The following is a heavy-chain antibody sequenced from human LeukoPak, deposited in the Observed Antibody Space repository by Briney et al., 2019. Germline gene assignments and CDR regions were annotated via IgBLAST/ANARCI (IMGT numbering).Heavy chain of an antibody. CDR3: AKGQRYFDL. V-gene: IGHV3-23*01. CDR1: GLTLKIYA. D-gene: IGHD1-14*01. J-gene: IGHJ4*02. CDR2: IPGSGATA. Sequence: QSGRSLRLSCAVSGLTLKIYAMSWVRHAPRKGLVWVSAIPGSGATAYYAFSVKDRLSISRANSNNTLILQMNTLRTEDTAVYYCAKGQRYFDLWGQGTLVTVSS.